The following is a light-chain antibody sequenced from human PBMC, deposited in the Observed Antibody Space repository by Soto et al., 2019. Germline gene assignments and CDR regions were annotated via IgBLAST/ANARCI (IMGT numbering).Light chain of an antibody. J-gene: IGKJ1*01. CDR3: RRSYTTPRT. Sequence: DIQMTQSPSSLSASVGDRVSVTCRASQSISTFLNWYQQRPGEAPKLLIYAASSLQSGVPSRFGGSGSGADFTLAIGRLRPEDFATYYCRRSYTTPRTFGQGTKVEVK. CDR2: AAS. V-gene: IGKV1-39*01. CDR1: QSISTF.